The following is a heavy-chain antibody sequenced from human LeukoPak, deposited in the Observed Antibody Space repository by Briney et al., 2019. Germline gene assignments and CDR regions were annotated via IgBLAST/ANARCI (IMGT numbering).Heavy chain of an antibody. CDR2: INPNSGGT. D-gene: IGHD6-13*01. CDR1: GYTFTGYY. Sequence: ASVKVSCKASGYTFTGYYLHWVRQAPGQGLEWMGWINPNSGGTKYAQNFQGRVTMTRDTSISTAYMELSRLISDDTAVYYCARGFRAAALYYFDYWGQGTLVTVSS. CDR3: ARGFRAAALYYFDY. J-gene: IGHJ4*02. V-gene: IGHV1-2*02.